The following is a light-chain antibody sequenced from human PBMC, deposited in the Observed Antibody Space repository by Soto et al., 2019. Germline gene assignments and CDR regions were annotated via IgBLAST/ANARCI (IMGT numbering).Light chain of an antibody. CDR1: HVFITN. CDR2: GTS. Sequence: EIVLTQSPGTLCLSPGERATLSCRDSHVFITNLACYQQKPGQAPRLLIYGTSTRATGVPARFSLNGSGTEFPRASKDRQPEDVESDYCQQYKSWPPWVFSPGTRVDIK. J-gene: IGKJ5*01. CDR3: QQYKSWPPWV. V-gene: IGKV3-15*01.